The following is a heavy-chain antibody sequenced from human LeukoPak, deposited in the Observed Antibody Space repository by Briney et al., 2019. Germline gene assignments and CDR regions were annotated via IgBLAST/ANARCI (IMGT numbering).Heavy chain of an antibody. D-gene: IGHD3-10*01. J-gene: IGHJ4*02. CDR1: GGSISSSSYY. V-gene: IGHV4-39*01. CDR2: IYYSGST. CDR3: ARRALWFGELLHDY. Sequence: SETLSLTCTVSGGSISSSSYYWGWIRQPPGKGLEWIGSIYYSGSTYYNPSLKSRVTISVDTSKNQFSLKLSSVTAADTAVYYCARRALWFGELLHDYWGQGTLVTVSS.